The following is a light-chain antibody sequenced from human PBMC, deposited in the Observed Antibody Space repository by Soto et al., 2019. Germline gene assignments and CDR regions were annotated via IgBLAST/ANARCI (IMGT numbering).Light chain of an antibody. CDR2: KAS. CDR3: QQYNSYSEM. V-gene: IGKV1-5*03. J-gene: IGKJ1*01. Sequence: DIQMIQSPSTLSAFVGDRVTITCRASQSISSWLAWYQHKSGKAPKLLIYKASTLESGVPSRFSGSGSGTEFTLTISSLQPDDFATYYCQQYNSYSEMFGQGTKVDIK. CDR1: QSISSW.